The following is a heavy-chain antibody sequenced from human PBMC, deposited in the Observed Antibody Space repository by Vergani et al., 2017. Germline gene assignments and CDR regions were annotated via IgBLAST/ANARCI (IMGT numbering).Heavy chain of an antibody. CDR1: GFTFSDYY. Sequence: QVQLVESGGGLVKPGGSLRLSCAASGFTFSDYYMSWIRQAPGKGLEWVSYISSSSSYTNYADSVKGRFTISRDNAKNSLYLQMNSLRAEDTAVYYCARDRRNYYGSGSYRKGYAFDIWGQGTMVTVSS. D-gene: IGHD3-10*01. CDR2: ISSSSSYT. J-gene: IGHJ3*02. CDR3: ARDRRNYYGSGSYRKGYAFDI. V-gene: IGHV3-11*05.